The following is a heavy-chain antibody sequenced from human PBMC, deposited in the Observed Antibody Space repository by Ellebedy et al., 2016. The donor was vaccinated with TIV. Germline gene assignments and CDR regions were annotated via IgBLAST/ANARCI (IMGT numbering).Heavy chain of an antibody. V-gene: IGHV3-64D*09. Sequence: PGGSLRLSCSASGFTFSSYAIHWVRQAPGKGLEYVSGINGNGGNTYYADSVKGRFTISRDNSKNTLYLQMSSLRPEETAVYYCVKGYATGYVWFDPWGQGTLVTVSS. CDR1: GFTFSSYA. CDR3: VKGYATGYVWFDP. CDR2: INGNGGNT. D-gene: IGHD6-19*01. J-gene: IGHJ5*02.